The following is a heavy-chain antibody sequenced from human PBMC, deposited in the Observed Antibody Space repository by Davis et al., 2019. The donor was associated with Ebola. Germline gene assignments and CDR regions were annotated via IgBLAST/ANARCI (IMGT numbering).Heavy chain of an antibody. CDR2: LYSGGRT. CDR1: GFTVSSNY. D-gene: IGHD1-26*01. V-gene: IGHV3-53*01. J-gene: IGHJ4*02. Sequence: GGSLRLSCVASGFTVSSNYMSWVRQAPGKGLECVSLLYSGGRTYYVDSVKGRFTISRDNSKNTLYLQMNSLRAEDTAVYYCVVGATSYYFDYWGQGALVTVSS. CDR3: VVGATSYYFDY.